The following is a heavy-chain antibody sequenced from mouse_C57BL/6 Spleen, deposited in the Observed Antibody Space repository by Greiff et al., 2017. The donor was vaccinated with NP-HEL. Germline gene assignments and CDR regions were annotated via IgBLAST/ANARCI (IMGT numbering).Heavy chain of an antibody. D-gene: IGHD2-5*01. CDR1: GFTFSNYW. CDR3: TGKGSNWFAY. CDR2: IRLKSDNYAT. Sequence: EVNLVESGGGLVQPGGSMKLSCVASGFTFSNYWMNWVRQSPEKGLEWVAQIRLKSDNYATHYAESVKGRFTISRDDSKSSVYLQMNNLRAEDTGIYYCTGKGSNWFAYWGQGTLVTVSA. J-gene: IGHJ3*01. V-gene: IGHV6-3*01.